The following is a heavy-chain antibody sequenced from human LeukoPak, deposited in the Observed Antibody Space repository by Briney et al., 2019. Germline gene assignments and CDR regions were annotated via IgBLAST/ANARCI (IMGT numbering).Heavy chain of an antibody. CDR1: GDSVSSNSAA. V-gene: IGHV6-1*01. J-gene: IGHJ5*02. CDR2: TYYRSKWYN. CDR3: AKAVVVAATYNLEGGWFDP. D-gene: IGHD2-15*01. Sequence: SQTLSLTCAISGDSVSSNSAAWNWIRQSPSRGLEWLGRTYYRSKWYNDYAVSVKSRITINPDTSKNQFSLQLNSVTPEDTALYYCAKAVVVAATYNLEGGWFDPWGQGTLVTVSS.